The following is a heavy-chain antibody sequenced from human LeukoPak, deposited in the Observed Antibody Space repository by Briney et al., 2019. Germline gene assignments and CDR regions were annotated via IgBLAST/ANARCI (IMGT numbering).Heavy chain of an antibody. CDR2: IYYSGNT. J-gene: IGHJ4*02. Sequence: SETLSLTCAVYGGSFGGYYWGWIRQPPGKGLEWIGSIYYSGNTYYNPSLKSRVSISVDTSKNQFSLKVTSVTAADTAVYYCARDFSGSYFFFDSWGQGTLVTVSS. D-gene: IGHD3-22*01. CDR1: GGSFGGYY. CDR3: ARDFSGSYFFFDS. V-gene: IGHV4-38-2*01.